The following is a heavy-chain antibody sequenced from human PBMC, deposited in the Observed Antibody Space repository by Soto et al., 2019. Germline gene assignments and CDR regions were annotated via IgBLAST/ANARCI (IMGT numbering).Heavy chain of an antibody. CDR1: GFTSSDYY. D-gene: IGHD1-1*01. J-gene: IGHJ4*02. Sequence: PGGSLRLSCAASGFTSSDYYMDWVRQVPGKGLEWLGRIKNKANRYSTEYAASVRGRFTLSRDDSKNSVYLQMNSLKTEDTAVYYCARDQLGSYDYWGQGTVVTVSS. CDR3: ARDQLGSYDY. V-gene: IGHV3-72*01. CDR2: IKNKANRYST.